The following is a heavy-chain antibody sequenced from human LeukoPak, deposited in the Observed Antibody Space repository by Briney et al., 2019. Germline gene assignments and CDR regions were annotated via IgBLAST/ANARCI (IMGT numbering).Heavy chain of an antibody. D-gene: IGHD3-9*01. V-gene: IGHV4-39*02. CDR1: GGSISSSSYY. CDR3: ARDGGWVLVTEIEY. J-gene: IGHJ4*02. CDR2: MYYSGST. Sequence: SETLSLTCSVSGGSISSSSYYWGWIRQPPGKGLEWIGSMYYSGSTYYNPSLKSRVTMSVDTSKKQFSLKLSSVTAADTAVYYCARDGGWVLVTEIEYWGQGILVTVSS.